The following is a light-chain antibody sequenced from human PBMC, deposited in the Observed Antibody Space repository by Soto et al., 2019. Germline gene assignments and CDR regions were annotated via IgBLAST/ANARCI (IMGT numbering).Light chain of an antibody. Sequence: DIQMTQSPSSLSASVGDRVTITCRASQGITNYLAWYQQKPGKVPKLLIYAASTLQSGVPSRFSGSGSGTDFTLTISSLQHEDVATYYCQKYNSAPWTLGQGTKVDIK. CDR1: QGITNY. CDR3: QKYNSAPWT. V-gene: IGKV1-27*01. J-gene: IGKJ1*01. CDR2: AAS.